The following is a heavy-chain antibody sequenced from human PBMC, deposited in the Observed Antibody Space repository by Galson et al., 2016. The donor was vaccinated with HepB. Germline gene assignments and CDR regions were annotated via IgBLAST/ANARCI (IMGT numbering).Heavy chain of an antibody. CDR3: ARDGHRIRGYSAYGPDYYYMDV. CDR2: FIPIFGTA. V-gene: IGHV1-69*06. J-gene: IGHJ6*03. Sequence: SVKVSCKASGGTFSGFAINWVRQAPGQGLEWMGGFIPIFGTANYAQKFQGRVTISADKSTSTAYMELSSLRSEDSAVYYCARDGHRIRGYSAYGPDYYYMDVWGKGTTVTVSS. CDR1: GGTFSGFA. D-gene: IGHD5-12*01.